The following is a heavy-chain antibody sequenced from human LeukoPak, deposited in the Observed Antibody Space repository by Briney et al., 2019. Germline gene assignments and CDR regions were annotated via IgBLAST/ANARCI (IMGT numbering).Heavy chain of an antibody. D-gene: IGHD6-19*01. CDR3: ARHWMTVAPYWYFDL. J-gene: IGHJ2*01. Sequence: SPSETLSLTCTVSRGSISGYYWSWIRQPPGKGLEWIGYIYYSGSTNYNPSLKSRVTISVDTSKNQLSLKLSSVIAADTAMYYCARHWMTVAPYWYFDLWGRGTLVTVSS. CDR2: IYYSGST. CDR1: RGSISGYY. V-gene: IGHV4-59*08.